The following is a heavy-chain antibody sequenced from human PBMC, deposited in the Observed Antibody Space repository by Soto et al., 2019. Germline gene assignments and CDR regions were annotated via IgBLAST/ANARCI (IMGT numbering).Heavy chain of an antibody. J-gene: IGHJ6*02. V-gene: IGHV3-30*18. CDR2: ILYDGSDK. Sequence: QVQLVESGGGVVQPGRSLRLSCAASGFTFSNYGMHWVRQAPGKGLEWVAFILYDGSDKYFADSVKGRFTISRDNSKNTLDLQMNSLRAEDTAVYYCAKDRIVMIRGVMNYYGMDVWAQGTTVTVSS. D-gene: IGHD3-10*01. CDR3: AKDRIVMIRGVMNYYGMDV. CDR1: GFTFSNYG.